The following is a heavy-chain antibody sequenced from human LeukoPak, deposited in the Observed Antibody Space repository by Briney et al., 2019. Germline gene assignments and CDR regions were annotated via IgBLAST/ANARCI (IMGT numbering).Heavy chain of an antibody. CDR2: ISDSGGIT. J-gene: IGHJ4*02. D-gene: IGHD3-10*01. Sequence: GGSLRLSCAVSGITLSNYGMSWVRQAPGKGLEGVAGISDSGGITNYADSVKGRFTISRDNPKNTLYLQMNSLRAEDTAVYFCAKRGVVIRAVIIVGFHKEAYYFDYWGQGALVTVSS. CDR3: AKRGVVIRAVIIVGFHKEAYYFDY. CDR1: GITLSNYG. V-gene: IGHV3-23*01.